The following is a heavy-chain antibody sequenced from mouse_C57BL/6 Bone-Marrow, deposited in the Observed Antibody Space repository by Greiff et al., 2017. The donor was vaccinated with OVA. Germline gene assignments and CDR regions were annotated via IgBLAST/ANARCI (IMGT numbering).Heavy chain of an antibody. V-gene: IGHV2-6-1*01. D-gene: IGHD2-2*01. CDR2: IWSDGST. J-gene: IGHJ4*01. Sequence: VKLVESGPGLVAPSQSLSITCTVSGFSLTSYGVHWVRQPPGKGLEWLVVIWSDGSTTYNSALKSRLSISKDNSKSQVFLKMNSLQTDDTAMYYCARHGNGYPYAMDYWGQGTSVTVSS. CDR3: ARHGNGYPYAMDY. CDR1: GFSLTSYG.